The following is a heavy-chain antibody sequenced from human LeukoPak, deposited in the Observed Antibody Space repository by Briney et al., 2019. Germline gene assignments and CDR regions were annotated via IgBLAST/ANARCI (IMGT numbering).Heavy chain of an antibody. Sequence: GGSLRLSCSVSGFTFSSYAMSWVRQAPGKGLEWVSTTSGIGAGTYYADSVRGRFTISRDNAKTTLYLPMGSLRAADTAVYYCAKDSRDWTYFAFWGKGTLVTVS. CDR1: GFTFSSYA. D-gene: IGHD3/OR15-3a*01. CDR3: AKDSRDWTYFAF. J-gene: IGHJ4*02. V-gene: IGHV3-23*01. CDR2: TSGIGAGT.